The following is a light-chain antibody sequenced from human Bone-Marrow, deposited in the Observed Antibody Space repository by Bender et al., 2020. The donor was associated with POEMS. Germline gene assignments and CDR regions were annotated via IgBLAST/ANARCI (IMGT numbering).Light chain of an antibody. CDR2: EVC. CDR3: CSYADNSVWV. CDR1: SSDIAINY. J-gene: IGLJ3*02. Sequence: QSVLTQPPSASGTPGQRVTISCSGSSSDIAINYVYWYQQHPGKAPKLLIYEVCKRPSGVSNRFSGSKSDNTASLTISGLQAEDEADFYCCSYADNSVWVFGGGTKLTVL. V-gene: IGLV2-23*02.